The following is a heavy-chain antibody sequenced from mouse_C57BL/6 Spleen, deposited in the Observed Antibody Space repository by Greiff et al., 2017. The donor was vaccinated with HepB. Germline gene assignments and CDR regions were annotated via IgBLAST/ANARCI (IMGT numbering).Heavy chain of an antibody. J-gene: IGHJ4*01. CDR2: IDPETGGT. CDR1: GYTFTDYE. V-gene: IGHV1-15*01. CDR3: TIYYYGSSYGYAMDY. D-gene: IGHD1-1*01. Sequence: VQVVESGAELVRPGASVTLSCKASGYTFTDYEMHWVKQTPVHGLEWIGAIDPETGGTAYNQKFKGKAILTADKSSSTAYMELRSLTSEDSAVYYCTIYYYGSSYGYAMDYWGQGTSVTVSS.